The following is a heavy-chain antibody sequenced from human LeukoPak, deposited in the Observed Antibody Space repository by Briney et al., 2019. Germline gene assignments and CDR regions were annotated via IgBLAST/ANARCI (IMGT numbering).Heavy chain of an antibody. Sequence: GGSLRLSCSASGFTFNGYSINWVRQAPGKGLEWVSSISSRSTYIYYADSVKGRFTVSRDNAKNSLSLQMNSLRVEDTAVYYCARILSGKRDGYNMDYWGQGTQVTVSS. CDR3: ARILSGKRDGYNMDY. CDR1: GFTFNGYS. V-gene: IGHV3-21*01. J-gene: IGHJ4*02. CDR2: ISSRSTYI. D-gene: IGHD5-24*01.